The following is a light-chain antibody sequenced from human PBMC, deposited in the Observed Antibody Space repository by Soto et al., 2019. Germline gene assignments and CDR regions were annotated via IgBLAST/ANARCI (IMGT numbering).Light chain of an antibody. V-gene: IGKV3-15*01. CDR2: GAS. J-gene: IGKJ1*01. Sequence: EIVMTQSPATLSVSPGERATLSCRASHSVRSSLAWYQQKPGQAPRLLIHGASTRATGIPGRFSGSGSGTELTLIISSLQSEDFAVYYCQQYNEWPETFGHGTRVEIK. CDR1: HSVRSS. CDR3: QQYNEWPET.